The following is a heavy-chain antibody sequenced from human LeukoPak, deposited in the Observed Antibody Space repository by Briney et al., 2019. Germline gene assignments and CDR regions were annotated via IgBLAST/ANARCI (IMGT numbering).Heavy chain of an antibody. CDR2: IIPIFGTA. CDR3: ARGVGATIWTIDY. D-gene: IGHD1-26*01. V-gene: IGHV1-69*13. J-gene: IGHJ4*02. Sequence: ASVKVSCKASGGTFSSYAISWVRQAPGQGLEWMGGIIPIFGTANYAQKFQGRVTTTADESTSTAYMELSSLRSEDTAVYYCARGVGATIWTIDYWGQGTLVTVSS. CDR1: GGTFSSYA.